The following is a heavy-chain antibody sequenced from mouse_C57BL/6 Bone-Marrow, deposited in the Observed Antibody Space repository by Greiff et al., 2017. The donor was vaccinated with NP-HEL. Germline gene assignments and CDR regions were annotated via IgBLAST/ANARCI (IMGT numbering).Heavy chain of an antibody. Sequence: EVQLQQSGPELVKPGASVKISCKASGYSFTGYYMNWVKQSPEKSLEWIGEINPSTGGTTYNQKFKAKATLTVDKSSSTAYMQLKSLTSEDSAVYYCARSHYYGSSYVPWYFDVWGTGTTVTVST. D-gene: IGHD1-1*01. J-gene: IGHJ1*03. CDR2: INPSTGGT. V-gene: IGHV1-42*01. CDR3: ARSHYYGSSYVPWYFDV. CDR1: GYSFTGYY.